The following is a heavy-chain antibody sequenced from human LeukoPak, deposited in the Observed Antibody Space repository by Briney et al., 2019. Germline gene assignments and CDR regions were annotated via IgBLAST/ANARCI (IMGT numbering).Heavy chain of an antibody. CDR2: ISGSGGST. V-gene: IGHV3-23*01. D-gene: IGHD5-18*01. CDR1: GFTFNNYG. Sequence: PGGSLRLSCAASGFTFNNYGMHWVRQAPGKGLEWVSAISGSGGSTYYADSVKGRFTISRDNSKNTLYLQMNSLRAEDTAVYYCAKTMWIQLWPEYFQHWGQGTLVTVSS. J-gene: IGHJ1*01. CDR3: AKTMWIQLWPEYFQH.